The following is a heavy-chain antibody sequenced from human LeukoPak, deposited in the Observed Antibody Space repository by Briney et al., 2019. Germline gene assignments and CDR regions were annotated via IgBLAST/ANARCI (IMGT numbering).Heavy chain of an antibody. D-gene: IGHD5-12*01. CDR3: ARGSKRGYSGYVVSY. J-gene: IGHJ4*02. V-gene: IGHV3-64*01. Sequence: GGSLRLSCAASGFTFSSYAMHWVRQAPGKGLEYVSAISSNGGSTYYANSVKGRFTISRDNSKNTLYLQMGSLRAEDTAVYYCARGSKRGYSGYVVSYWGQGTLVTVSS. CDR2: ISSNGGST. CDR1: GFTFSSYA.